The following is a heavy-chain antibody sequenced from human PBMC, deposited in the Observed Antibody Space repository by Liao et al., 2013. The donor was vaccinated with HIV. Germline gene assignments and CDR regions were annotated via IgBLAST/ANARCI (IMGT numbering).Heavy chain of an antibody. CDR3: ARETGLARQYFHYQMDV. J-gene: IGHJ6*03. D-gene: IGHD1-1*01. Sequence: QVQLQESGPGLVKPSRTLSLTCTVTGDSMNSGSFYWSWIRQSAGKGLEWIGRMSTSGSTNYSPSLKGRVTMLVDTSKNQFSLELTSVTAADTAVYYCARETGLARQYFHYQMDVWGTGTTVTVS. CDR2: MSTSGST. V-gene: IGHV4-61*02. CDR1: GDSMNSGSFY.